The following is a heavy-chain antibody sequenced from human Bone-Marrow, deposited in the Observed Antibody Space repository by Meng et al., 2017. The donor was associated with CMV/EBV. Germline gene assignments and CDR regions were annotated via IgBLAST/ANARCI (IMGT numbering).Heavy chain of an antibody. Sequence: GESLKISCAASGFTFDDYGMSWVRQAPGKGLEWVSGINWNGGSTGYADSVKGRFTISRDNAKNSLYPQMNSLRAEDTALYHCARDIRAFDIWGQGTMVTVSS. CDR3: ARDIRAFDI. J-gene: IGHJ3*02. V-gene: IGHV3-20*01. CDR2: INWNGGST. CDR1: GFTFDDYG.